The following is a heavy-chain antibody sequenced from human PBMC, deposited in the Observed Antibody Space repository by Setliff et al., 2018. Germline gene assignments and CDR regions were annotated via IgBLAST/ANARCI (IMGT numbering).Heavy chain of an antibody. D-gene: IGHD2-21*02. CDR3: ARGGGYWSYFEF. V-gene: IGHV4-59*01. CDR2: IHYSGST. J-gene: IGHJ4*02. Sequence: SETLSLTCTVSGDSMNDNHWTWMRQPPEKGLEWIAYIHYSGSTNQNPSLKSRVTISVDTSKNQFSLKMSSMTAADTAVYYCARGGGYWSYFEFWGQGSPVTVSS. CDR1: GDSMNDNH.